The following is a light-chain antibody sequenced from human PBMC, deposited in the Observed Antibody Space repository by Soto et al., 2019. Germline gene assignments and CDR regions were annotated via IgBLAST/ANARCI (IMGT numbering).Light chain of an antibody. Sequence: QSALTQPASVSGSPGQSSTISCTGTSSDVGGYNYVSWYQQHPGKDPKLMIYEVSNRHSGVSNRFSGSKSGNTASLTISGLQSEDETHYYCSSYTSSNTLVFGGGTKLTVL. J-gene: IGLJ2*01. CDR1: SSDVGGYNY. CDR2: EVS. V-gene: IGLV2-14*01. CDR3: SSYTSSNTLV.